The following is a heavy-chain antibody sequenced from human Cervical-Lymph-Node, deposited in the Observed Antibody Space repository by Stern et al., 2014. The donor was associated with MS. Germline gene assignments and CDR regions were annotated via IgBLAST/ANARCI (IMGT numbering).Heavy chain of an antibody. V-gene: IGHV1-69*01. CDR2: IIPIFGTA. CDR3: TTRHYYDSSGYYSSTSDWYFDL. CDR1: GGTFSSYA. D-gene: IGHD3-22*01. J-gene: IGHJ2*01. Sequence: VQLVESGAEVKKPGSSVKVSCKASGGTFSSYAISWVRQAPGQGLEGMGGIIPIFGTANYAQKFQGRVTITADESTSTAYMELSSLRSEDTAVYYCTTRHYYDSSGYYSSTSDWYFDLWGRGTLVTVSS.